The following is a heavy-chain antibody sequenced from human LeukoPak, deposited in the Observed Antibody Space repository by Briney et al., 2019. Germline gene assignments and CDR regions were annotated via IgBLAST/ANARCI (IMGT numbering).Heavy chain of an antibody. J-gene: IGHJ4*02. V-gene: IGHV4-39*01. D-gene: IGHD3/OR15-3a*01. CDR2: IYYSGST. CDR1: GGSITSSSYF. Sequence: PSETLSLTCTVSGGSITSSSYFWGWIRQPPGKGLEWIGTIYYSGSTYYNPSLKSRVTISVDTSKNQFSLRLSSVTAADTAVYYCARVEIGPSGNVIDYWGQGTLVTVSS. CDR3: ARVEIGPSGNVIDY.